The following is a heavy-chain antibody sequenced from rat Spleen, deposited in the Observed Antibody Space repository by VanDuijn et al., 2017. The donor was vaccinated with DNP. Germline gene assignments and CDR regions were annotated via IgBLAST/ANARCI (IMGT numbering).Heavy chain of an antibody. V-gene: IGHV4-2*01. CDR1: GLNFNDYW. CDR3: TRRGIRVRYIEY. D-gene: IGHD4-1*01. Sequence: EVKLVESGGGLVQPGRSLKLSCVASGLNFNDYWMGWVRQAPGKGLEWIGEINEDSSIINYAPSLKYKISFSRDNAQDTLYLQMDSLRSEDTATYYCTRRGIRVRYIEYWGQGVMVTVSS. CDR2: INEDSSII. J-gene: IGHJ2*01.